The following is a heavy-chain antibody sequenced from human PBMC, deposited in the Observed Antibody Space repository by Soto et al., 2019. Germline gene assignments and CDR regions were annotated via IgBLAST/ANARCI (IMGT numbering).Heavy chain of an antibody. D-gene: IGHD2-2*01. CDR1: GGTFSSYA. V-gene: IGHV1-69*13. J-gene: IGHJ6*02. CDR2: IIPIFGTA. Sequence: SVKVSCKASGGTFSSYAISWVRQAPGQGLEWMGGIIPIFGTANYAQKFQGRVTITAGESTSTAYMELSSLRSEDTAVYYCARDLRCISTSCYVFGDYYYGMDVGG. CDR3: ARDLRCISTSCYVFGDYYYGMDV.